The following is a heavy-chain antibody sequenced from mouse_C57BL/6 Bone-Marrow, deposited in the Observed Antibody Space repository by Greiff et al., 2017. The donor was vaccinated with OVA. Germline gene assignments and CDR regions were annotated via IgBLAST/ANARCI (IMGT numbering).Heavy chain of an antibody. Sequence: VKLMESGPGLVAPSQSLSITCTVSGFSFTSYAISWVRQPPGKGLVWLGVIWTGGGTNYNSALKSSLSISKDNSKRQVFLKMNSLQTDDTARYYCARGYYSNAYAMDYWGQGTSVTVSS. CDR3: ARGYYSNAYAMDY. J-gene: IGHJ4*01. D-gene: IGHD2-5*01. CDR1: GFSFTSYA. V-gene: IGHV2-9-1*01. CDR2: IWTGGGT.